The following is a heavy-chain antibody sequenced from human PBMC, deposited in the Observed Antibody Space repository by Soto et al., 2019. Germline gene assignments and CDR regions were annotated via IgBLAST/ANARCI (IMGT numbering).Heavy chain of an antibody. J-gene: IGHJ6*03. CDR1: GFTFSSYW. V-gene: IGHV3-7*01. Sequence: GSLRLSCAASGFTFSSYWMSWVRQAPGKGLEWVANIKQDGSEKYYVDSVKGRFTISRDNAKNSLYLQMNSLRAEDTAVYYCARESYCTNGVCIANYYYYYMDVWGKGTTVTVSS. CDR2: IKQDGSEK. CDR3: ARESYCTNGVCIANYYYYYMDV. D-gene: IGHD2-8*01.